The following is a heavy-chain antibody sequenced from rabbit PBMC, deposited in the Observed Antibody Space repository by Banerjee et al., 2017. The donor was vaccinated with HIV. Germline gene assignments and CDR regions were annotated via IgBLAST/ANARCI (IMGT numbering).Heavy chain of an antibody. J-gene: IGHJ4*01. Sequence: LVESGGDLVKPGASLTLTCTASGVSFSNSDYMCWVRQTPGKGLEWIGTIFGGSTGTIDYASWAKGRFTISKTSSTTVTLQMTSLTAADTATYFCARDLVAVIGWNFNLWGQGTLVTVS. V-gene: IGHV1S40*01. CDR2: IFGGSTGTI. CDR1: GVSFSNSDY. CDR3: ARDLVAVIGWNFNL. D-gene: IGHD1-1*01.